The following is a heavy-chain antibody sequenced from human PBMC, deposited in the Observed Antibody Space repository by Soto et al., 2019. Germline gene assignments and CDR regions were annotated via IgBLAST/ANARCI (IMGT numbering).Heavy chain of an antibody. CDR1: GGSISSGDYY. CDR3: ARGLTQQLVRVNWFDP. V-gene: IGHV4-30-4*01. D-gene: IGHD6-13*01. J-gene: IGHJ5*02. Sequence: PSETLSLTCTVSGGSISSGDYYWSWIRQPPGKGLEWIGYIYYSGSTYYNPSLKSRVTISVDTSKNQFSLKLSSVTAADTAVYYCARGLTQQLVRVNWFDPWGQGTLVTVSS. CDR2: IYYSGST.